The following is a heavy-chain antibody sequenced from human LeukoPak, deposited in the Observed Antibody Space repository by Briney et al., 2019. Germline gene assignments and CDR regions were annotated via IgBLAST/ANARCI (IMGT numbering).Heavy chain of an antibody. CDR3: ASPTRRYSSGFQYYFDY. Sequence: ASVKVSCKVSGYTLTELSMHWVRQAPGKGLEWMGGFDPEDGETIYAQKFQGRVTMTEDTSTDTAYMELSSLRSEDTAVYYCASPTRRYSSGFQYYFDYWGQGTLVTVSS. J-gene: IGHJ4*02. CDR2: FDPEDGET. CDR1: GYTLTELS. D-gene: IGHD6-19*01. V-gene: IGHV1-24*01.